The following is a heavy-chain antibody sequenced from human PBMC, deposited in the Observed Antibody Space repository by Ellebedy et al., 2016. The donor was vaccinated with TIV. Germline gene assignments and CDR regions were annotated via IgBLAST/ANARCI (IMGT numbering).Heavy chain of an antibody. CDR2: IIPILGIA. Sequence: AASVKVSCKASGGTFSSYAISWVRQAPGQGLEWMGRIIPILGIANYAQKFQGRVTITADKSTSTAYMELSSLRSEDTAVYYCARGVGATHTLDYWGQGTLVTVSS. V-gene: IGHV1-69*04. J-gene: IGHJ4*02. CDR3: ARGVGATHTLDY. D-gene: IGHD1-26*01. CDR1: GGTFSSYA.